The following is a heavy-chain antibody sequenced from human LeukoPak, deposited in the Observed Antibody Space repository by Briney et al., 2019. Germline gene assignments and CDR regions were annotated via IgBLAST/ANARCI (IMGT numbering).Heavy chain of an antibody. CDR3: ARGGGLDV. D-gene: IGHD3-16*01. V-gene: IGHV3-23*01. CDR1: GFTFRSYA. J-gene: IGHJ6*02. Sequence: SGGSLRLSCAASGFTFRSYAMSWVRQAPGKGLEWVSGISDSGGSAYYADSVKGRFTISRDNAKNSLYLQMSNLRAEDTAVYFCARGGGLDVWGQGATVTVSS. CDR2: ISDSGGSA.